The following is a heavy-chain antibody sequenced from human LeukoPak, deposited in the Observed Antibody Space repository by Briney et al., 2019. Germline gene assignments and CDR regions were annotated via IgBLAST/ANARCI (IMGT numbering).Heavy chain of an antibody. CDR3: ARDSWGWDC. J-gene: IGHJ4*02. D-gene: IGHD3-16*01. V-gene: IGHV3-30*02. CDR1: GFTFSNYG. Sequence: GGSLRLSCAASGFTFSNYGMHWVRQAPGKGLEWVTFIHYDENSKYYADSVKGRFTISRDNSKNTVYLEMSSLRAEDTVVYYCARDSWGWDCWGQGNLVSVSS. CDR2: IHYDENSK.